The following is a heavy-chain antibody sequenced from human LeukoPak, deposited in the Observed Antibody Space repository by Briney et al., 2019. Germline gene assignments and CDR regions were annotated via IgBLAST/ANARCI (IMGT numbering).Heavy chain of an antibody. Sequence: PSETLSLTCTVSGDSITNYYWAWIRQSAGKGLEWIGRMYTTGSTKYSPSFESRVTIPRDASKNQFSLRLNSVTAADTAIYYCARIYSRGWSLDSWGPGTLVTVSS. CDR1: GDSITNYY. CDR2: MYTTGST. J-gene: IGHJ4*02. CDR3: ARIYSRGWSLDS. D-gene: IGHD6-19*01. V-gene: IGHV4-4*07.